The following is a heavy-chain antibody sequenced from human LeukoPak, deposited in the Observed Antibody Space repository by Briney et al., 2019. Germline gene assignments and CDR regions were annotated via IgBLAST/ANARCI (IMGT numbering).Heavy chain of an antibody. CDR2: IYPGDSDT. D-gene: IGHD6-19*01. Sequence: GGSLRLSCKGSGYSFTSYWIGWVRQMPGKGLEWMGIIYPGDSDTRYSPSFQGQVTISADKSISTAYLQWSSLKASDTDMYYCARHPGGIAVAGTGFDYWGQGTLVTVSS. CDR1: GYSFTSYW. CDR3: ARHPGGIAVAGTGFDY. J-gene: IGHJ4*02. V-gene: IGHV5-51*01.